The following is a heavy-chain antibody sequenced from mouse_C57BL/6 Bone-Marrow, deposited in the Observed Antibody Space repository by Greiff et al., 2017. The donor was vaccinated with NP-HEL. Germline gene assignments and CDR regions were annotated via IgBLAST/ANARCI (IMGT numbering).Heavy chain of an antibody. D-gene: IGHD2-2*01. CDR3: ARAEGYLYYYAMDY. J-gene: IGHJ4*01. CDR1: GYSITSGYY. CDR2: ISYDGSN. Sequence: EVQLQESGPGLVKPSQSLSLTCSVTGYSITSGYYWNWIRQFPGNKLEWMGYISYDGSNNYNPSLKNRISITRDTSKNQFFLKLNSVTTEDTATYYCARAEGYLYYYAMDYWGQGTSVTVSS. V-gene: IGHV3-6*01.